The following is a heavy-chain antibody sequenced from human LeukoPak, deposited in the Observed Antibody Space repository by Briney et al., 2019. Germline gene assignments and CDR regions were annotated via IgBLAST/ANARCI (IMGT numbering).Heavy chain of an antibody. CDR1: GYTFTINY. CDR3: ARMDMDPAMVTNYLDH. V-gene: IGHV1-46*01. D-gene: IGHD5-18*01. J-gene: IGHJ4*02. Sequence: ASVKLSCNASGYTFTINYMHWVRHAPGQGLEWMGVIHPSGTSANYAQKFQGRVTMTKDTSASTVYIELSSLRSEDTAVYYCARMDMDPAMVTNYLDHWGQGTLVTVSS. CDR2: IHPSGTSA.